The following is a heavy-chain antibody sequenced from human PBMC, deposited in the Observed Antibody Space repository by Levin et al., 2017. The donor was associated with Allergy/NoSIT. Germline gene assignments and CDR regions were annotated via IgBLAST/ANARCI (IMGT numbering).Heavy chain of an antibody. CDR3: ARALFWSGSLTGY. V-gene: IGHV3-21*01. Sequence: GESLKISCAASGFTFSSYSMNWVRQAPGKGLEWVSSISSSSSYIYYADSVKGRFTISRDNAKNSLYLQMNSLRAEDTAVYYCARALFWSGSLTGYWGQGTLVTVSS. J-gene: IGHJ4*02. CDR2: ISSSSSYI. D-gene: IGHD3-3*01. CDR1: GFTFSSYS.